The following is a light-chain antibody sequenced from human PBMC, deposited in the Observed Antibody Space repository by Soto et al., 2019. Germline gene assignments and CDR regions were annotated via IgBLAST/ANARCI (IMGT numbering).Light chain of an antibody. Sequence: DIQMTQFPSTLSASVGDRVTITCRASQSVGAWLAWYQQKPGKAPKVLISRASSLQGGVPSRFSGSGSGTEFTLPISSLQPDDLATYYCLQYNSYWTFGQGTKVEIK. J-gene: IGKJ1*01. CDR2: RAS. CDR1: QSVGAW. CDR3: LQYNSYWT. V-gene: IGKV1-5*03.